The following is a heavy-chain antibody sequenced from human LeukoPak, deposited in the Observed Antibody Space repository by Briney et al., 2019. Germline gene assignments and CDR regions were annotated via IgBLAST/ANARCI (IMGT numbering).Heavy chain of an antibody. CDR2: ISGSGGST. CDR3: AKAVNIVLSGGHLWFDP. V-gene: IGHV3-23*01. J-gene: IGHJ5*02. D-gene: IGHD2-8*01. CDR1: GFTFSSYA. Sequence: QPGGSLRLSCAASGFTFSSYAMSWVRQALGKGLEWVSAISGSGGSTYYADSVKGRFTISRDNSKNTLYLQMNSLRAEDTAVYYCAKAVNIVLSGGHLWFDPWGQGTLVTVSS.